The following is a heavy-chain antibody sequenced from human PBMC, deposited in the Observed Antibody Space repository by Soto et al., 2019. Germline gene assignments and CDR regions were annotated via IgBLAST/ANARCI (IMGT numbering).Heavy chain of an antibody. V-gene: IGHV3-21*01. CDR1: GFTFSSYS. CDR2: ISSSSSYI. J-gene: IGHJ3*02. D-gene: IGHD6-6*01. Sequence: GGSLRLSCAASGFTFSSYSMNWVRQAPGKGLEWVSSISSSSSYIYYADSVKGRFTISRDNAKNSLYLQMNSLRAEDTAVYSCARDHPYSSSDHDAFDIWGQGTMVTVSS. CDR3: ARDHPYSSSDHDAFDI.